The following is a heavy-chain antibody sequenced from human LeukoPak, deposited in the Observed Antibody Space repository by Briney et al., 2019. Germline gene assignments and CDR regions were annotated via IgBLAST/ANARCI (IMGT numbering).Heavy chain of an antibody. V-gene: IGHV3-9*01. Sequence: GRSLRLSCAASGFTFDDYSMHWVREAPGKGLEWVAGISWHSRSIGYADSVKGRFTISRDNAKNSVSLQMNSLRTEDTALYYCTKDLSSQWFTDIRHYGMNVWGQGTTVAVSS. D-gene: IGHD3-22*01. CDR3: TKDLSSQWFTDIRHYGMNV. CDR2: ISWHSRSI. J-gene: IGHJ6*02. CDR1: GFTFDDYS.